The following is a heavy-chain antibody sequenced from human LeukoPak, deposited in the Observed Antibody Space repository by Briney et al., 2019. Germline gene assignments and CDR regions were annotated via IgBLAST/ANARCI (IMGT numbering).Heavy chain of an antibody. Sequence: PGGSLRLSCAASGFTFSTYAMSWVRQAPGKGLEWVSGITGSGGSTYYADSVKGRFTISRDNSKNTLFLQMNSLSAEDTAVYYCAKGFSTLYEYWGQGTLVTVSS. J-gene: IGHJ1*01. D-gene: IGHD2/OR15-2a*01. CDR2: ITGSGGST. CDR3: AKGFSTLYEY. CDR1: GFTFSTYA. V-gene: IGHV3-23*01.